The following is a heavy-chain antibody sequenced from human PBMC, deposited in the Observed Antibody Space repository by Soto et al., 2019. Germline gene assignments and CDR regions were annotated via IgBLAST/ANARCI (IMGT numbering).Heavy chain of an antibody. CDR2: IIPIFGTA. V-gene: IGHV1-69*13. CDR3: ARGGEPPCCISTSCHFDY. Sequence: GASVKVSCKASGGTFSSYAISWVRQAPGQGLEWMGGIIPIFGTANYAQKFQGRVTITADESTSTAYMELSSLGSEDTAVYYCARGGEPPCCISTSCHFDYWGQGTLVTVSS. D-gene: IGHD2-2*01. CDR1: GGTFSSYA. J-gene: IGHJ4*02.